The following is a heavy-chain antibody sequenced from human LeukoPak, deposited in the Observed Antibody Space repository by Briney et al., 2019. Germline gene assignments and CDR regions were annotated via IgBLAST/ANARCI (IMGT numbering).Heavy chain of an antibody. J-gene: IGHJ4*02. V-gene: IGHV3-48*01. CDR2: ISSSSSTI. D-gene: IGHD6-6*01. CDR3: AREYCSSSWDGYFDY. Sequence: GGSLRLSCAASGFTFSSYSMNWVRQAPGKGLEWVSYISSSSSTIYYADSVKGRFTISRDNAKNSLYLQMNSLRAEDTAVYYCAREYCSSSWDGYFDYWGQGTLVTVSS. CDR1: GFTFSSYS.